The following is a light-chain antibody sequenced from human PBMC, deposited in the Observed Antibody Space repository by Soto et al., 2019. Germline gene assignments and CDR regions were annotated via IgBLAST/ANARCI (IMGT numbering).Light chain of an antibody. V-gene: IGLV1-51*02. CDR3: GTWDSSLSAGQV. Sequence: QAVVTQPPSVSAAPGQKVTISCSGSSSNIGNNYVSWYQQLPGTAPKLLIYENNKRPSGIPDRFSGSKSGTSATLGITGLQTGDEADYYCGTWDSSLSAGQVFGGGTKLTVL. CDR1: SSNIGNNY. J-gene: IGLJ2*01. CDR2: ENN.